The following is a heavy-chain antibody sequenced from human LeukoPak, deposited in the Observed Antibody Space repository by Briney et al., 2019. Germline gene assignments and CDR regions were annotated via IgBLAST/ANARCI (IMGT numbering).Heavy chain of an antibody. Sequence: ASVKVSCKASGFTFTSSAMQWVRQARGQRLEWIGWIVVGSGNTNYAQKFQGRVTMTRDTSISTAYMELSRLRSDDTAVYYCARAGDYYGSAYGFDPWGQGTLVTVSS. CDR2: IVVGSGNT. CDR1: GFTFTSSA. CDR3: ARAGDYYGSAYGFDP. J-gene: IGHJ5*02. D-gene: IGHD3-10*01. V-gene: IGHV1-58*02.